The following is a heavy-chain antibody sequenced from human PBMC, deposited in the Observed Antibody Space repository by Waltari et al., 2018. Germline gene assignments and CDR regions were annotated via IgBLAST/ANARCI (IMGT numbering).Heavy chain of an antibody. CDR2: INPSGGST. Sequence: VQLVQSGAEVKKPGASVKVSCKASGYTFTSYYMHWVRQAPGQGLEWMGIINPSGGSTSYAQKFQGRVTMTRDTSTSTVYMELSSLRSEDTAVYYCARDWVYSSSWYRAGLGGNWFDPWGQGTLVTVSS. J-gene: IGHJ5*02. V-gene: IGHV1-46*01. CDR1: GYTFTSYY. CDR3: ARDWVYSSSWYRAGLGGNWFDP. D-gene: IGHD6-13*01.